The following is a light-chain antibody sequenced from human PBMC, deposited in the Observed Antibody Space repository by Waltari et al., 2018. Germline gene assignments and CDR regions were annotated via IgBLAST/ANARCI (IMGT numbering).Light chain of an antibody. CDR3: QQSFSSPWT. V-gene: IGKV1-39*01. CDR1: QNIMTY. CDR2: DAS. Sequence: DIQMTQSPSSLSASIGDTITVTCRASQNIMTYLNRYQQKPANAPKLLIFDASSLPRGVPSRFTGSASRTEFTLTITNLQPDDFATYFCQQSFSSPWTFGQGTTV. J-gene: IGKJ1*01.